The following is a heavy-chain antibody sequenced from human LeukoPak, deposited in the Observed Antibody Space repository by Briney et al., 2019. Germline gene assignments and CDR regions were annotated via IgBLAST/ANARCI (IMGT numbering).Heavy chain of an antibody. Sequence: SEALSLTCTVSGGSISSYYWNWIRQPPGKGLEWIGYIYYSGSTNYNPSLKSRVTISVDTSKNQFSLKLSSVTAADTAVYYCARGEDDILTGLSTSWFDPWGQGTLVTVST. CDR1: GGSISSYY. CDR2: IYYSGST. D-gene: IGHD3-9*01. CDR3: ARGEDDILTGLSTSWFDP. V-gene: IGHV4-59*01. J-gene: IGHJ5*02.